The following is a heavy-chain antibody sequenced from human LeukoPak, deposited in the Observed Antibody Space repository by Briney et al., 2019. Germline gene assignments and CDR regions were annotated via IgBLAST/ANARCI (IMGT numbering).Heavy chain of an antibody. J-gene: IGHJ4*02. CDR1: GFTFSTSA. CDR3: AKEMGVVVLRLSGFDY. D-gene: IGHD2-15*01. V-gene: IGHV3-23*01. CDR2: ISGSGDST. Sequence: PGGSLRLSCAASGFTFSTSAMRWVRQAPGKGLEWVSSISGSGDSTYYADSVKGRFTISRDNSKNTLCLQMNSLRAEDTAVYYCAKEMGVVVLRLSGFDYWGQGTLVTVSS.